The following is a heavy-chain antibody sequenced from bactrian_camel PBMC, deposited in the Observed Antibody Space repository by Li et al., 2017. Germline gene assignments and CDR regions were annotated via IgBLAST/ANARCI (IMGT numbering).Heavy chain of an antibody. J-gene: IGHJ6*01. D-gene: IGHD3*01. Sequence: QVQLVESGGGSVQTGGSLRLSCVASRDTYTPFCWGWYRQAPGKEREGVAVIDLTGTGTYADSVKGRFTISQDNAKNTLYLLMNSLQPEDTAMYYCAADRFGCLRGRTALDSTTAFAYWGQGTQVTVS. CDR3: AADRFGCLRGRTALDSTTAFAY. CDR1: RDTYTPFC. V-gene: IGHV3S53*01. CDR2: IDLTGTG.